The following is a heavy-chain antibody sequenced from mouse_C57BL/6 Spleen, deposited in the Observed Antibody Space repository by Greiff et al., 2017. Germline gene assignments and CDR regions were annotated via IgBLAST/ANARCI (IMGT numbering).Heavy chain of an antibody. CDR3: ARKFQRAMDY. Sequence: QVQLQQPGAELVMPGASVKLSCKASGYTFTSYWMHWVKQRPGQGLEWIGEIDPSDSNTNYNQKFKGKSTLTVDKSSSTAYMQLSSLTSEDSAVYYCARKFQRAMDYWGQGTSVTVSS. J-gene: IGHJ4*01. CDR2: IDPSDSNT. V-gene: IGHV1-69*01. CDR1: GYTFTSYW.